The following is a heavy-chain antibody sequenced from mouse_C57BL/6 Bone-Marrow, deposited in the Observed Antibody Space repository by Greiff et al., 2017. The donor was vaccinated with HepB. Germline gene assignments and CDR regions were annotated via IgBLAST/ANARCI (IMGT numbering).Heavy chain of an antibody. V-gene: IGHV1-55*01. CDR3: ARSRIYPYYFDY. J-gene: IGHJ2*01. CDR1: GYTFTSYW. Sequence: VQLQQPGAELVKPGASVKMSCKASGYTFTSYWITWVKQRPGQGLEWIGDIYPGSGSTNYNEKFKSKATLTVDKPSSTAYMQLSSLTSEDSAVYYCARSRIYPYYFDYWGQGTTLTVSS. CDR2: IYPGSGST. D-gene: IGHD2-1*01.